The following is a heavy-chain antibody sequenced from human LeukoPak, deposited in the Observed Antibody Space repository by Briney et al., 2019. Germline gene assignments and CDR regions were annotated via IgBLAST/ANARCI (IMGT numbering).Heavy chain of an antibody. D-gene: IGHD6-6*01. CDR2: TNHSGST. V-gene: IGHV4-34*01. CDR3: AREISPADSSSAFDY. J-gene: IGHJ4*02. Sequence: SETLSLTCAVYGGSFHGYYWSWIRQPPGKGLEWIGETNHSGSTNYNPSLKSRVTISVDTSKNQFSLRLSSVTAADTAVYYCAREISPADSSSAFDYWGQGTLVTVSS. CDR1: GGSFHGYY.